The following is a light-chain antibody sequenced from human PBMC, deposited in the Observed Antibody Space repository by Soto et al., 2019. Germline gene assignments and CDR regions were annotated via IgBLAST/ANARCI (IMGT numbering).Light chain of an antibody. J-gene: IGKJ4*01. CDR1: QSVSNSY. V-gene: IGKV3-20*01. CDR2: GAS. Sequence: EIVLTQSPGTLSLSPGERATLSCRASQSVSNSYLAWYQQKPGQAPRLLISGASSRATGTPDRFSGSGSGTDFTLTISRLEPEDFAVYYCQQYGSSPLTFGGGTKVEIK. CDR3: QQYGSSPLT.